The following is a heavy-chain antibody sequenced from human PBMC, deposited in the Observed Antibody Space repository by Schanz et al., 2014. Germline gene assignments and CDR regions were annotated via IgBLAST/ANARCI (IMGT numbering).Heavy chain of an antibody. V-gene: IGHV3-48*01. Sequence: EVQLAESGGGLVQPGGSLRLSCTASGFTFSSYSMNWVRQAPGKGLEWVSYVSRSTPDIYYADSVKGRFTISRDNAKNSLYLQMDSLRAEDTAVYYCARDLPRTFLFDYWGQGTLVTVSS. CDR2: VSRSTPDI. CDR3: ARDLPRTFLFDY. CDR1: GFTFSSYS. J-gene: IGHJ4*02.